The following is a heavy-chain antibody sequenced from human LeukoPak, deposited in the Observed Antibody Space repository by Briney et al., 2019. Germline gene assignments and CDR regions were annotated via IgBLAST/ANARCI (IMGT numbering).Heavy chain of an antibody. J-gene: IGHJ4*02. V-gene: IGHV3-23*01. Sequence: PGGSLRLSCAASGFTFSSYAMSWVRQAPGKGLEWVSAISGSGGSTYYADSVKGRFTISRDNSKNTLFLQTNSLRADDTAIYYCAQNLESYGDSSTEYWGQGTLVTVSS. D-gene: IGHD4-17*01. CDR2: ISGSGGST. CDR1: GFTFSSYA. CDR3: AQNLESYGDSSTEY.